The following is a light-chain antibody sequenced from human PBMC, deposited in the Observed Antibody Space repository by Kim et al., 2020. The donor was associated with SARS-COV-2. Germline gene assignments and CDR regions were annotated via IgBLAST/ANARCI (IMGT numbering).Light chain of an antibody. CDR2: EDD. CDR3: QSFDSSTWV. Sequence: NFMLTQPHSVSESPGKKVTISCTPDSGTIASNFVQWFQQRPGSSPTTVIFEDDRRPSGVPDRFSGSVDVSSNSASLTISGLKTEDEADYYCQSFDSSTWVFGGGTQLTVL. J-gene: IGLJ3*02. V-gene: IGLV6-57*01. CDR1: SGTIASNF.